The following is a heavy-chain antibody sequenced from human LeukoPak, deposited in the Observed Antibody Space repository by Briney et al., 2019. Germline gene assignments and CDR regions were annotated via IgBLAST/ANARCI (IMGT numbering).Heavy chain of an antibody. CDR1: GFTVSDNF. CDR2: IYSGGST. V-gene: IGHV3-53*04. Sequence: GSLRLSCAASGFTVSDNFMSWVRQAPGKGLGWGSVIYSGGSTYYADSVKGRFTISRHNSKNTLYLQMNSLRAEDTAVYYCARDRVAGPYHYYGMDVWGQGTTVTVSS. J-gene: IGHJ6*02. CDR3: ARDRVAGPYHYYGMDV. D-gene: IGHD6-19*01.